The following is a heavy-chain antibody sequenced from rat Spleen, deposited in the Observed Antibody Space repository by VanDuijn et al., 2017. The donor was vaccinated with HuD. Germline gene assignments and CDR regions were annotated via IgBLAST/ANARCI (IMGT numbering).Heavy chain of an antibody. D-gene: IGHD1-10*01. V-gene: IGHV5-7*01. CDR2: ISYDGSST. CDR3: ARGATPTAGFDF. J-gene: IGHJ1*01. CDR1: GFTFSDYY. Sequence: EVHLVESGGGLVQPGRSLKLSCAASGFTFSDYYMAWVRQAPTKGLEWVATISYDGSSTYYRDSVKGRFTISRDNAKSTLYLQMDSLRSEDTATYYCARGATPTAGFDFWGPGTMVTVSS.